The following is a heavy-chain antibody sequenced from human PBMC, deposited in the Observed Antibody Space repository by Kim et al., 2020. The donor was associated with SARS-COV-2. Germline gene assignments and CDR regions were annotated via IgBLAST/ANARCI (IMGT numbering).Heavy chain of an antibody. D-gene: IGHD6-13*01. V-gene: IGHV4-34*01. CDR2: INHSGST. CDR1: GGSFSGYY. Sequence: SETLSLTCAVYGGSFSGYYCSWIRQPPGKGLEWIGEINHSGSTNYNPSLKSRVTLSVDTSKNQFSLKLSSVTAADTAVYYCARGLSGPSNWYVGYYSAM. CDR3: ARGLSGPSNWYVGYYSAM. J-gene: IGHJ6*01.